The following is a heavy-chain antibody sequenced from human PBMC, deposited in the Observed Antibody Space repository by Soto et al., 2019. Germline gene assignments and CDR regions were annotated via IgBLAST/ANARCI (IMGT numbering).Heavy chain of an antibody. D-gene: IGHD1-26*01. J-gene: IGHJ6*02. CDR3: ARVSGSYYYGMDV. CDR1: GGSISSSNW. Sequence: QVQLQESGPGLVKPSGTLSLTCAVSGGSISSSNWWSWVRQPPGKGLEWIGEIYHSGSTNYNPSRNSRVTISVDKSKTQFSLKLSSVTAADTAVYYCARVSGSYYYGMDVWGQGTTVTVSS. V-gene: IGHV4-4*02. CDR2: IYHSGST.